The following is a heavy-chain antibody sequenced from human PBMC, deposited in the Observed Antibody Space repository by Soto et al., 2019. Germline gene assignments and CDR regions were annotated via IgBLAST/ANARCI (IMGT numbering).Heavy chain of an antibody. CDR2: IYYSGST. CDR3: ARQDCSSTSCYLYYYYYGMDV. V-gene: IGHV4-39*01. J-gene: IGHJ6*02. CDR1: DGSISSSSYY. Sequence: SETLSLTCTVSDGSISSSSYYWGWIRQPPGKGLEWIGSIYYSGSTYYNPSLKSRVTISVDTSKNQFSLKLSSVTAADTAVYYCARQDCSSTSCYLYYYYYGMDVWGQGTTVTVSS. D-gene: IGHD2-2*01.